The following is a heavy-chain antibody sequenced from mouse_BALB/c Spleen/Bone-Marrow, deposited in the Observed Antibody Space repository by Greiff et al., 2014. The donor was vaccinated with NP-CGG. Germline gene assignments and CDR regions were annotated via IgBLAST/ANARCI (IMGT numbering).Heavy chain of an antibody. D-gene: IGHD4-1*01. CDR3: ARRGTGVDY. CDR1: GYTFTNYW. CDR2: IYPGGGYT. J-gene: IGHJ2*01. Sequence: QVQLQQPGAELVRPGTSVKISCKASGYTFTNYWLGWVKQRPGHGPEWIGDIYPGGGYTNYNEKFKGKATLTADTSSSTAYMQLSSLTSEDSAVYFCARRGTGVDYWGQGTTLTVSS. V-gene: IGHV1-63*02.